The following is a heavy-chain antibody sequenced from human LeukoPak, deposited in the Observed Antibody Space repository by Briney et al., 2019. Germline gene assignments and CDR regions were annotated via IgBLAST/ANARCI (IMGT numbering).Heavy chain of an antibody. V-gene: IGHV3-23*01. Sequence: GGSLRLSCAASGFTLSTSKMNWVRQAPGKGLEWVSHISSSTRTTYYADSVTGRFTISRDNSKNTLYLQMNSLIAEDTAVYYCAKDSGGYYYGSGSPFDYWGQGTLVTVSS. J-gene: IGHJ4*02. D-gene: IGHD3-10*01. CDR2: ISSSTRTT. CDR1: GFTLSTSK. CDR3: AKDSGGYYYGSGSPFDY.